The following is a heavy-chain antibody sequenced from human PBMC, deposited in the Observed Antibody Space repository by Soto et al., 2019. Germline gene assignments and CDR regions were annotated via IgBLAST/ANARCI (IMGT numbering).Heavy chain of an antibody. CDR3: ARDRWGGGRDMDV. CDR2: INSDGSST. Sequence: EVQLVESGGGLVQPGGSLRLSCAASGFTFSTYWIHWVRQAPGKGLVWVSRINSDGSSTNYADSVKGRFTISRDNAKNTLFLQMSRLRAEDTAVYYCARDRWGGGRDMDVWGQGNTVTVSS. D-gene: IGHD3-10*01. J-gene: IGHJ6*02. V-gene: IGHV3-74*01. CDR1: GFTFSTYW.